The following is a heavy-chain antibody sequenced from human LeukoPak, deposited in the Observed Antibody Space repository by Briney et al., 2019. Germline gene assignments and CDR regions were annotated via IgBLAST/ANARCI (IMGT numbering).Heavy chain of an antibody. D-gene: IGHD3-3*01. CDR2: INWNGNSR. Sequence: PGGSLRLSCEASGFTFDDYGMSWVRQAPGKGLEWVSGINWNGNSRGNADSVKGRFTISRDNAKKSVYLQMNSLRVGDTAVYYCATWRVPGYWGQGTLVTVSS. J-gene: IGHJ4*02. CDR3: ATWRVPGY. V-gene: IGHV3-20*04. CDR1: GFTFDDYG.